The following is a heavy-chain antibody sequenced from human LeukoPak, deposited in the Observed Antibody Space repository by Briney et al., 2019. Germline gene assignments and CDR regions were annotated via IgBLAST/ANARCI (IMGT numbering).Heavy chain of an antibody. CDR2: IYYSGRT. CDR1: GGSISSYY. V-gene: IGHV4-59*01. J-gene: IGHJ3*02. Sequence: SSETLSLTCTVSGGSISSYYWSWIRQPPGKGLEYIGYIYYSGRTNYNPSLKSRVTISVDTSKNQFSLKLSSVTAADTAVYYCARWDPSFDAFSDAFDIWGQGTMVSVSS. CDR3: ARWDPSFDAFSDAFDI. D-gene: IGHD3-9*01.